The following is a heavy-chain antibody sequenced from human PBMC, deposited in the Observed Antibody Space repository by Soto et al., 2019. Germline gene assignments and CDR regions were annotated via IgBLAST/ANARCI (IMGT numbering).Heavy chain of an antibody. V-gene: IGHV4-59*01. CDR3: ARSGDGYNGGY. D-gene: IGHD2-8*01. Sequence: SETMSLTCTVSGGSISSYYWNWIRQPPGKGLEWIGYIYDSGSTNYNPSLKSRVTISVDTSKNQFSLKLSSVTAADTAVYYCARSGDGYNGGYWGQGTLVTVSS. CDR1: GGSISSYY. CDR2: IYDSGST. J-gene: IGHJ4*02.